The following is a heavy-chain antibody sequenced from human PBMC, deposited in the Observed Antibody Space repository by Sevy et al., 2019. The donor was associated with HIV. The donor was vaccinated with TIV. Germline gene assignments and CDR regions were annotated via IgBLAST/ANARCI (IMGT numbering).Heavy chain of an antibody. CDR1: GFTFRTYW. CDR3: ARYWVDSGGYTLDFGMDV. CDR2: IKSDGSSK. Sequence: GGSLRLSCAASGFTFRTYWMHWVRQAPGKGLVWVSRIKSDGSSKTYADSVKGRFTISRDNARNTLYLQMNSLRAEDTAVYYCARYWVDSGGYTLDFGMDVWGQGTTVTVSS. V-gene: IGHV3-74*01. J-gene: IGHJ6*02. D-gene: IGHD3-22*01.